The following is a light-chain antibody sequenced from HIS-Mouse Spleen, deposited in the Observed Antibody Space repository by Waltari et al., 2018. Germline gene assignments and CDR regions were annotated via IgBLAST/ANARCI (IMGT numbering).Light chain of an antibody. CDR2: DVR. V-gene: IGLV2-14*03. J-gene: IGLJ2*01. CDR1: ISDVGGYNY. Sequence: QSALTQPASVSGSPGPSITISCTGTISDVGGYNYVSWHQQHPAKAPKLMIYDVRNRPSGVSNRFSGSKSGNTASLTISGLQAEDEADYYCSSYTSSSTEVFGGGTKLTVL. CDR3: SSYTSSSTEV.